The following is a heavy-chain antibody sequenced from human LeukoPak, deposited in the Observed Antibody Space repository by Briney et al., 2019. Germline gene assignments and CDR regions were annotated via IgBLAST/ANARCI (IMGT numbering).Heavy chain of an antibody. V-gene: IGHV3-33*01. CDR3: ARVVSGYYYVFGY. J-gene: IGHJ4*02. CDR2: IWYDGSNK. CDR1: GFTFSSYG. D-gene: IGHD3-22*01. Sequence: QPGRSLRLSCAASGFTFSSYGMHWVRQAPGEGLEWVAVIWYDGSNKYYADSVKGRFTISRDNSKNTLYLQMNSLRAEDTAVYYCARVVSGYYYVFGYWGQGTLVTVSS.